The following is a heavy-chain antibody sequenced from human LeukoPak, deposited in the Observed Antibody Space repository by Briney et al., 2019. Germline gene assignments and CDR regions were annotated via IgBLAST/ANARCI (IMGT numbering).Heavy chain of an antibody. CDR1: GGSFSGYY. V-gene: IGHV4-34*01. Sequence: PSETLSLTCAVYGGSFSGYYWSWIRQPPGKGLEWIGSIYFTGNAYYNPSLKSRVTISVDTSKNQFSLILRSVTAADTAVYYCARSLRGAAHHFDYWGQGTLVTVSS. D-gene: IGHD6-6*01. CDR3: ARSLRGAAHHFDY. J-gene: IGHJ4*02. CDR2: IYFTGNA.